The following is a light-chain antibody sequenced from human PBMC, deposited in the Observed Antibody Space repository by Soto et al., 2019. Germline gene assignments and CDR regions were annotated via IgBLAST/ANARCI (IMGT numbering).Light chain of an antibody. CDR1: SSDIGTYNA. V-gene: IGLV2-11*01. CDR2: DVT. J-gene: IGLJ1*01. CDR3: LSYAGNYIYV. Sequence: QSALAQPRSVSGSPGQSVTISCTGTSSDIGTYNAVSWYQQNPGKAPKLMIFDVTKRPSGVPDRFSGSKSGNTASLTIPGLQAEDEADYYCLSYAGNYIYVFGTGTKVTVL.